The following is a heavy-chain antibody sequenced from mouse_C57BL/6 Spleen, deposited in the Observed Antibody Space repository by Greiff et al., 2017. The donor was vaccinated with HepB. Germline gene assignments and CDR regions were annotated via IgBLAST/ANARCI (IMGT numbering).Heavy chain of an antibody. D-gene: IGHD1-1*01. J-gene: IGHJ3*01. Sequence: EVMLVESGGGLVQPKGSLKLSCAASGFSFNTYAMNWVRQAPGKGLEWVARIRSKSNNYATYYADSVKDRLTISRDDSESMLYLQMNNMKTEDTARSYCGGRMSSSYGGFAYWGQGTLVTVSA. CDR1: GFSFNTYA. CDR2: IRSKSNNYAT. V-gene: IGHV10-1*01. CDR3: GGRMSSSYGGFAY.